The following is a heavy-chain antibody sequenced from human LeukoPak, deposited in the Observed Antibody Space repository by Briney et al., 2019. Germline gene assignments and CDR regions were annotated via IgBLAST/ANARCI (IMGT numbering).Heavy chain of an antibody. CDR2: ISGSGGNT. CDR3: AMFPCGPDGFDI. CDR1: GFTFTSYA. Sequence: GGSLRLSCAASGFTFTSYAMSWVRQAPGKGLEWVSGISGSGGNTYSADSVKGRFTISRDNSKNTLYLQMNSLRAEDTAVYYCAMFPCGPDGFDIWGQGTMVTVSS. J-gene: IGHJ3*02. V-gene: IGHV3-23*01. D-gene: IGHD2-21*01.